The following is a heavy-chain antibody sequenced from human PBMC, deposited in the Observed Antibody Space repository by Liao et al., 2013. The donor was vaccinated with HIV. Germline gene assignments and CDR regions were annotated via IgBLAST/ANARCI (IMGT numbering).Heavy chain of an antibody. V-gene: IGHV4-34*02. CDR1: GGSFNDYF. CDR3: ARGTLTQYSDWRLRHSYSFDS. Sequence: QVQLQQWGAGLLKPSETLSLTCAVFGGSFNDYFWTWIRQPPGKGLEWIGEVSHDGSATYNPSLRSRVTISVDPSKNQFSLKLKSMTAADTAVYFCARGTLTQYSDWRLRHSYSFDSWGQGTLVTVSS. CDR2: VSHDGSA. D-gene: IGHD3-9*01. J-gene: IGHJ4*02.